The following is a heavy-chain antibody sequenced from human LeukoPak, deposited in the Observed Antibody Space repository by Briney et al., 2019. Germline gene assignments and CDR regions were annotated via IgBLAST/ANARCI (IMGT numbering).Heavy chain of an antibody. CDR2: IHHSGST. CDR3: ARETSQKGAHYMDV. Sequence: PSGTLSLTCAVSGASISSSNWWNWVRQPPGKGLEWIGEIHHSGSTHYNPSLKSPVTMSVDKSKNQFSLKLSSVTAADTAVYYCARETSQKGAHYMDVWGKGTTVTIS. CDR1: GASISSSNW. V-gene: IGHV4-4*02. J-gene: IGHJ6*03. D-gene: IGHD3-16*01.